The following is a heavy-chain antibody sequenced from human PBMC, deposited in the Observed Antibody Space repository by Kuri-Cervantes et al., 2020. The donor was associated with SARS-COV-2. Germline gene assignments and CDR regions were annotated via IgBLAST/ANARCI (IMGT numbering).Heavy chain of an antibody. J-gene: IGHJ4*02. Sequence: GESLKISCAASGFTFSSYWMHWVRQAPGKGLVWVSRINSDGSSTNYADSVKGRFTISRDNAKNSLYLQMNSLRAEDTAVYYCAVIQNSGSYSTRSSYFDYWGQGTLVTVSS. CDR2: INSDGSST. V-gene: IGHV3-74*01. CDR3: AVIQNSGSYSTRSSYFDY. D-gene: IGHD1-26*01. CDR1: GFTFSSYW.